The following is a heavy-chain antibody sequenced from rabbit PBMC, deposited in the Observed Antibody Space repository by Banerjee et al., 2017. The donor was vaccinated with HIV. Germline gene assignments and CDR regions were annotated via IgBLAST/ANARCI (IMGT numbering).Heavy chain of an antibody. J-gene: IGHJ4*01. CDR2: INTNSGNA. D-gene: IGHD4-1*01. CDR3: VRAGGPNNL. V-gene: IGHV1S40*01. CDR1: GFSFSSGYY. Sequence: QSLEESGGDLVKPGASLTLTCTASGFSFSSGYYMCWVRQAPGKGLEWIACINTNSGNAVYASWAKGRFTIYKTSSTTVTLQMTSLTAADTAPYFCVRAGGPNNLWGPGTLVTVS.